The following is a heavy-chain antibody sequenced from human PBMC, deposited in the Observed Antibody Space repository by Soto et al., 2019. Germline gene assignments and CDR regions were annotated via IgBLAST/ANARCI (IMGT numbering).Heavy chain of an antibody. V-gene: IGHV3-23*01. D-gene: IGHD3-22*01. CDR3: AKDITRRITMIVVVIENAFDI. CDR1: GFTFSSYA. Sequence: PGGSLRLSCAASGFTFSSYAMSWVRQAPGKGLEWVSAISGSGGSTYYADSVKGRFTISRDNSKNTLYLQMNSLRAEDTAVYYCAKDITRRITMIVVVIENAFDIWGQGTMVTV. CDR2: ISGSGGST. J-gene: IGHJ3*02.